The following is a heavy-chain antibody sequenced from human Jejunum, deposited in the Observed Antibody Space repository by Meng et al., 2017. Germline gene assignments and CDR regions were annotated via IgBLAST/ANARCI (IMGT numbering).Heavy chain of an antibody. D-gene: IGHD1-26*01. CDR2: AST. V-gene: IGHV4-61*08. CDR3: ARDHMGSLDY. J-gene: IGHJ4*02. CDR1: GGSVSSAGYQ. Sequence: QVPLQGSGPGLVGPSETLSLICSVSGGSVSSAGYQWSWIRQPPGKGLEWIGYASTNYNPSLKSRVTISVDTSKNQFSLRLTSVTAADTAVYYCARDHMGSLDYWGQGILVTVSS.